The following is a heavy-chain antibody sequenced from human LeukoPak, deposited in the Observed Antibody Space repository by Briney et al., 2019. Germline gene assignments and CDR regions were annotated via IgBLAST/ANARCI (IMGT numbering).Heavy chain of an antibody. J-gene: IGHJ6*04. D-gene: IGHD4-11*01. CDR2: IYYSGST. Sequence: SETLSLTCTVSGGPIRSYYWSWIRQSPGKGLEWIGYIYYSGSTNYNPSLKSRVTISVDTSKNQFSLKLNSVTAADTAVYYCARIPVPTVTTIYYCMDVWGKGTTVTVSS. V-gene: IGHV4-59*01. CDR1: GGPIRSYY. CDR3: ARIPVPTVTTIYYCMDV.